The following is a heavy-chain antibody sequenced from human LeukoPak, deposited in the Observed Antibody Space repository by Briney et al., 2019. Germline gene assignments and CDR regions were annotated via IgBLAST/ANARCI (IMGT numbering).Heavy chain of an antibody. J-gene: IGHJ4*02. V-gene: IGHV4-39*01. D-gene: IGHD2-2*01. CDR1: GGSLSSSSYY. CDR3: ARQSVVPAATNIFDY. Sequence: SETLSLTCTVSGGSLSSSSYYWGWIRQPPGKGLEWIGSIYYSGSTYYDPSLKSRVTISVDTSKNQFSLKLSSVTAADTAVYYCARQSVVPAATNIFDYWGQGTLVTVSS. CDR2: IYYSGST.